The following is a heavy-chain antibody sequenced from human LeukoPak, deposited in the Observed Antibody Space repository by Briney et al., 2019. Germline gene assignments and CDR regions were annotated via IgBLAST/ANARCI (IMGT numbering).Heavy chain of an antibody. J-gene: IGHJ4*02. CDR3: AKAGGYGSGSPEDY. CDR1: GFTFSSYA. V-gene: IGHV3-23*01. D-gene: IGHD3-10*01. Sequence: PGGSLRLSCAASGFTFSSYAMSWVRQAPGKGLEWVSAISGSGGSTYYADSVKGRFTISRDNSKNTLYLQMNSLRAEDTAVYYCAKAGGYGSGSPEDYWGQGTLVTVSS. CDR2: ISGSGGST.